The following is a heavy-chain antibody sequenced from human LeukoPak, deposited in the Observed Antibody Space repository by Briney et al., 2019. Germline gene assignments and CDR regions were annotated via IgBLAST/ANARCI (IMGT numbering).Heavy chain of an antibody. CDR2: INPNSGGT. CDR3: ARSDYYGSGSFDY. D-gene: IGHD3-10*01. J-gene: IGHJ4*02. CDR1: GYTFTGYY. Sequence: ASVKVSCKASGYTFTGYYMHWVRQAPGQGLEWMGWINPNSGGTNYAQKFQGRVTMTRETSISTAYMELSRLRSDDTAVYYCARSDYYGSGSFDYWGQGTLVTVSS. V-gene: IGHV1-2*02.